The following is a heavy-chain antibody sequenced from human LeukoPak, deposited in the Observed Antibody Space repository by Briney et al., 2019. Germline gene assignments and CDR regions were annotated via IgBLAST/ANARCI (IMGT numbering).Heavy chain of an antibody. D-gene: IGHD1-26*01. CDR3: ARADGWGYYYYYMDV. V-gene: IGHV1-2*06. CDR1: GYTFTGYY. J-gene: IGHJ6*03. CDR2: MNPKSGGT. Sequence: ASVKVSCKASGYTFTGYYVHWVRQAPGQGLEWMGRMNPKSGGTNYAQKFEARVTMTRDTSISTAYMELSRLRSDDTAVYYCARADGWGYYYYYMDVWGKGTTVTVSS.